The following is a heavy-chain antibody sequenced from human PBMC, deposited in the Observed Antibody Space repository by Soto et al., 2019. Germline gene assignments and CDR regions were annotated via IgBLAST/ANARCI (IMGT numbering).Heavy chain of an antibody. J-gene: IGHJ4*02. CDR3: AKDPGDLVAGPY. CDR2: ISGSGGST. D-gene: IGHD6-19*01. CDR1: GFTFSSYA. Sequence: GGSLRLSCAASGFTFSSYAMSWVRQAPGKGLEWVSAISGSGGSTYYEDTVKGRFTISRDNSKKTRNRQMNSLRAEDTAVYYCAKDPGDLVAGPYWGQGTLVTVSS. V-gene: IGHV3-23*01.